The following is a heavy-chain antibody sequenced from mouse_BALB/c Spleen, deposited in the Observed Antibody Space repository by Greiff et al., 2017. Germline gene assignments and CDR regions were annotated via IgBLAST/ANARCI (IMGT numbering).Heavy chain of an antibody. CDR3: ARGGYGNYVVLAY. J-gene: IGHJ3*01. V-gene: IGHV1S29*02. Sequence: EVKVVESGPELVKPGASVKISCKASGYTFTDYNMHWVKQSHGKSLEWIGYIYPYNGGTGYNQKFKSKATLTVDNSSSTAYMELRSLTSEDSAVYYCARGGYGNYVVLAYWGQGTLVTVSA. CDR2: IYPYNGGT. D-gene: IGHD2-10*02. CDR1: GYTFTDYN.